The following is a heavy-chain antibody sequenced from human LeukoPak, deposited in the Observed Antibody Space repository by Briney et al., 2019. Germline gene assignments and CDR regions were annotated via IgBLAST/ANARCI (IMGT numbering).Heavy chain of an antibody. CDR1: GFTFSNYA. Sequence: PGGSLRLSCAASGFTFSNYAMSWVRQAPGKGLEWVSTISGSGGSTYYADSVKGRFTISRDNSKNTLYLQTNSVRAEDTAVYYCAKEVAAAGTIDYWGQGTLVTVSS. CDR3: AKEVAAAGTIDY. J-gene: IGHJ4*02. V-gene: IGHV3-23*01. CDR2: ISGSGGST. D-gene: IGHD6-13*01.